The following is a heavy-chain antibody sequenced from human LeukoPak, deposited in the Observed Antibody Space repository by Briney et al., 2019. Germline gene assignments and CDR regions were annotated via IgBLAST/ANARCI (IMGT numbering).Heavy chain of an antibody. V-gene: IGHV3-15*01. J-gene: IGHJ6*02. Sequence: GGSLRLSCAASGFTFSNAWMSWVRQAPGKGLEWVGRIKSKTDGGTTDYAAPVKGRFTISRDDSKNTLYLQMNSLRTEDIAVYYCTTVVGARNYYYGMDVWGQGTTVTVSS. CDR2: IKSKTDGGTT. CDR1: GFTFSNAW. D-gene: IGHD1-26*01. CDR3: TTVVGARNYYYGMDV.